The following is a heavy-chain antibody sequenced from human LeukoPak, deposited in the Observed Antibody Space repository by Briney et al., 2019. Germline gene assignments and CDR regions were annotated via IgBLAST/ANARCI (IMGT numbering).Heavy chain of an antibody. V-gene: IGHV3-21*01. D-gene: IGHD3-9*01. J-gene: IGHJ4*02. CDR1: GFTFSTNS. CDR2: ISSSSAYI. Sequence: GGSLRLSCAASGFTFSTNSMNWVRQAPGKGLEWVSSISSSSAYINYADSVKGRFTISRDNAKNSLYLQMNSLRAEDTAVYYCARVDYDVSTGYQNYFEFWGQGTLVTVSS. CDR3: ARVDYDVSTGYQNYFEF.